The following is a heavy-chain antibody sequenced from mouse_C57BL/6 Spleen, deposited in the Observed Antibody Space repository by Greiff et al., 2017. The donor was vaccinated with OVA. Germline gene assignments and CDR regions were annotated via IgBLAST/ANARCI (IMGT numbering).Heavy chain of an antibody. J-gene: IGHJ1*03. Sequence: QVQLQQPGAELVKPGASVKLSCKASGYTFTSYWMHWVKQRPGQGLEWIGMIHPNSGSTNYNEKFKSKATLTVDKSSSTAYMQLSSLTSEDSAVYYYARERGNYCGSSYENFDVWGTGTTVTVSS. CDR2: IHPNSGST. V-gene: IGHV1-64*01. CDR1: GYTFTSYW. CDR3: ARERGNYCGSSYENFDV. D-gene: IGHD1-1*01.